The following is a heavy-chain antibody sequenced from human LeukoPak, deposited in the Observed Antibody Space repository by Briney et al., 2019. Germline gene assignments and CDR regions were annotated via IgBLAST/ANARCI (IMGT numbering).Heavy chain of an antibody. Sequence: SETLSLTCTVSGGSISSGSYYWSWIRQPAGKGLEWIGRIYTSGSTNYNPSLKSRVTISVDTSKNQFSLKLSSVTAADTAVYYCASYYYGSGSYLSWGQGTLVTVSS. J-gene: IGHJ5*02. CDR1: GGSISSGSYY. V-gene: IGHV4-61*02. CDR3: ASYYYGSGSYLS. D-gene: IGHD3-10*01. CDR2: IYTSGST.